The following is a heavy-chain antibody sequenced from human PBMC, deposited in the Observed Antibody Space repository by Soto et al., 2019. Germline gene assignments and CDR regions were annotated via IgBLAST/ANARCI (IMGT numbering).Heavy chain of an antibody. J-gene: IGHJ5*02. Sequence: SETLSLTCSVSGGSSSSSSYYWSWIRQTPGKGLEWIGYIYYTGSTSYNPSLRSRVTISLDTSKNQFSLNLSSVTAADTAVYYCARALVRGVLKLFDPWGQGPLVTVSS. D-gene: IGHD3-10*01. V-gene: IGHV4-61*01. CDR3: ARALVRGVLKLFDP. CDR2: IYYTGST. CDR1: GGSSSSSSYY.